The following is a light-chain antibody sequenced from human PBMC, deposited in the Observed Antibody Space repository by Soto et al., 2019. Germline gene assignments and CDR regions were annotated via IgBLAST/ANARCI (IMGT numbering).Light chain of an antibody. J-gene: IGKJ4*01. CDR1: QSVSSN. Sequence: EIVMTQSPATLSVSPGERATLSCRASQSVSSNLAWYQQKPGQAPRLLIYGAFTRATGIPGRFSGSGSGTEFTLTISSLQSEDFAIYYCQQYKNWPPLTFGGGTKVEIK. CDR2: GAF. V-gene: IGKV3-15*01. CDR3: QQYKNWPPLT.